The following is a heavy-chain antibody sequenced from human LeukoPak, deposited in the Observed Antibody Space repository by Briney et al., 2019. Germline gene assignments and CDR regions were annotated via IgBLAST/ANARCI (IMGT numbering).Heavy chain of an antibody. J-gene: IGHJ4*02. D-gene: IGHD1-7*01. CDR2: VSRSGASQ. CDR3: AVYNWNSKRDLDY. CDR1: GFTFSSYG. Sequence: PGGSLRLSCAASGFTFSSYGMHWVRQAPGKGLEWVAVVSRSGASQYYADSVKGRFTISRDNSKNTLYLQMNSLRAEDTAVYYCAVYNWNSKRDLDYWGQGTLVTVSS. V-gene: IGHV3-30*03.